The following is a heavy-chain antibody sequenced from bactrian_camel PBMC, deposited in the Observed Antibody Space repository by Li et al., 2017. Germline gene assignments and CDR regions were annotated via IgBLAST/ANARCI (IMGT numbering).Heavy chain of an antibody. D-gene: IGHD3*01. V-gene: IGHV3S63*01. Sequence: HVQLVESGGGSVQAGGSLSLSCVASRYTYGMTSMGWFRQMPGKEREAVACIYTRGGFTYYADSVKGRFTVSQGDAKNTVDLQMDSLKPEDTAMYYCAADRFGCLRGRTALDSTTAFGYWGQGTQVTVS. CDR3: AADRFGCLRGRTALDSTTAFGY. J-gene: IGHJ6*01. CDR2: IYTRGGFT. CDR1: RYTYGMTS.